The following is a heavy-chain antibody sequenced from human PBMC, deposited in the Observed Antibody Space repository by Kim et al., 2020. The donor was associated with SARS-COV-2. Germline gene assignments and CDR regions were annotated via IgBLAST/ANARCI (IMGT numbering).Heavy chain of an antibody. Sequence: ASVKVSCKASGYTFTGYYMHWVRQAPGQGLEWMGWINPNSGGTNYAQKFQGRVTMTRDTSISTAYMELSRLRSDDTAVYYCARGEVILMYYYDSSGSSGAFDIWGQGTMVTVSS. CDR1: GYTFTGYY. J-gene: IGHJ3*02. CDR3: ARGEVILMYYYDSSGSSGAFDI. V-gene: IGHV1-2*02. CDR2: INPNSGGT. D-gene: IGHD3-22*01.